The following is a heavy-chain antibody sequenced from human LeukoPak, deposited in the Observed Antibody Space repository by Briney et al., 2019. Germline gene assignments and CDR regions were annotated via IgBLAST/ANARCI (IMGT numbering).Heavy chain of an antibody. CDR3: ARDAGLDYKTGPPRRGAFDI. J-gene: IGHJ3*02. CDR2: FYGDVRT. D-gene: IGHD3-9*01. V-gene: IGHV3-66*01. Sequence: GGSLRLSCAASGFTVSSNFMTWVRQAPGKGPEWVSVFYGDVRTYYAESVKGRFTISRDTSNNTVYLQMYSLKVEDTAVYYCARDAGLDYKTGPPRRGAFDIWGQGTMVTVSS. CDR1: GFTVSSNF.